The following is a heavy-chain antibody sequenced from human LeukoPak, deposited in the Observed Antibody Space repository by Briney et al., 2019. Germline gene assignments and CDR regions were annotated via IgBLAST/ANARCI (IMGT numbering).Heavy chain of an antibody. CDR3: ARDLGGDSR. V-gene: IGHV3-7*05. CDR2: IKQDGSDT. D-gene: IGHD2-21*02. Sequence: GGSLRLSCAASGFTFSTYWMSWVRQAPGRGLEWVANIKQDGSDTHYVGSVKGRFTIPRDNAKNSLYLQMNSLRAEDTAVYYCARDLGGDSRWGQGTLVTVSS. CDR1: GFTFSTYW. J-gene: IGHJ4*02.